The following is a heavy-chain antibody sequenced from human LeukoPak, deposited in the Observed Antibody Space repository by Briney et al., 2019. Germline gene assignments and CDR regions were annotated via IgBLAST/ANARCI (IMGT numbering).Heavy chain of an antibody. CDR2: INPNSGGK. CDR1: GYTFTGYY. Sequence: ASVKVSCKASGYTFTGYYMHWVRQAPGQGLEWMGWINPNSGGKYYSQEFQGRITMTRDTSANTVYMDLKRLTSDDTAVYYCARGGGDRGQGWFYYYYMDVWGPGTTVTVS. D-gene: IGHD3-10*01. J-gene: IGHJ6*03. V-gene: IGHV1-2*02. CDR3: ARGGGDRGQGWFYYYYMDV.